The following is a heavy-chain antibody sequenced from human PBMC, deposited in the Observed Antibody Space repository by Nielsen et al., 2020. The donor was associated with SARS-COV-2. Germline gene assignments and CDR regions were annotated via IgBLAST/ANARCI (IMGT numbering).Heavy chain of an antibody. J-gene: IGHJ3*02. D-gene: IGHD3-3*01. Sequence: SETLSLTCPVSGGSISSYYWSWIRQPPGKGLEWIGYIYYSGSTNYNPSLKSRVTISVDTSKNQFSLKLSSVTAADTAVYYCARAQTSRITIFGVVGAFDIWGQGTMVTVSS. CDR2: IYYSGST. V-gene: IGHV4-59*01. CDR3: ARAQTSRITIFGVVGAFDI. CDR1: GGSISSYY.